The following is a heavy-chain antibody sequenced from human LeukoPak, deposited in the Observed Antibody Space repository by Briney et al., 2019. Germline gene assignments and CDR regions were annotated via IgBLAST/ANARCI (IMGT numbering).Heavy chain of an antibody. J-gene: IGHJ4*02. CDR1: VFTFRNYR. V-gene: IGHV3-74*01. CDR3: KRLHYDFWSAYDS. Sequence: GGSLRLSCAASVFTFRNYRMQWVRQAPGKGLVWVSRINFDGSSTSYADSVKGRFTTFRDNAKNTLSLQMNSLRDEETAVYYCKRLHYDFWSAYDSWGQGTLVTVSS. D-gene: IGHD3-3*01. CDR2: INFDGSST.